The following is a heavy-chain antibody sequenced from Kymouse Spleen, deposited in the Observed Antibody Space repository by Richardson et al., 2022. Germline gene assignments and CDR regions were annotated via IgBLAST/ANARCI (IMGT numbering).Heavy chain of an antibody. J-gene: IGHJ4*02. CDR1: GFTFSSYG. Sequence: QVQLVESGGGVVQPGRSLRLSCAASGFTFSSYGMHWVRQAPGKGLEWVAVISYDGSNKYYADSVKGRFTISRDNSKNTLYLQMNSLRAEDTAVYYCAKNRYSSSWYVGTTGAREPWSPSPQ. D-gene: IGHD6-13*01. V-gene: IGHV3-30*18. CDR3: AKNRYSSSWYVGTT. CDR2: ISYDGSNK.